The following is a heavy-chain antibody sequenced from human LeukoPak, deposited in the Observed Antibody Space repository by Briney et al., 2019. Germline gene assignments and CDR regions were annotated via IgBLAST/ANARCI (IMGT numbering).Heavy chain of an antibody. CDR1: GFTFSTYW. CDR3: ARDSHDYGDSLRVEY. J-gene: IGHJ4*02. D-gene: IGHD4-17*01. Sequence: GGSLRLSCAASGFTFSTYWMSRVRQAPGKGLEWVANLKQDGSEKNYVDSVKGRFTISRDNAKNSLYLQMNSLRAEDTAVYYCARDSHDYGDSLRVEYWGQGTLVTVSS. CDR2: LKQDGSEK. V-gene: IGHV3-7*01.